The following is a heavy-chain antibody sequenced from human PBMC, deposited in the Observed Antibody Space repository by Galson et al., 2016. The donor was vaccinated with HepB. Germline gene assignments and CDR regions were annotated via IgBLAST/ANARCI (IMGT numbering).Heavy chain of an antibody. CDR2: IKSRTDAGTI. Sequence: SLRLSCAASGFTLSAYAMNWVRQAPGKGLEWVGRIKSRTDAGTIDYAAPVKDRFTISRDDSKKMLYLQMNSLKTEDTAVYYCATNPASVTTYRDYYSGMDVWGQGTTVTVSS. D-gene: IGHD4-17*01. CDR3: ATNPASVTTYRDYYSGMDV. J-gene: IGHJ6*02. CDR1: GFTLSAYA. V-gene: IGHV3-15*07.